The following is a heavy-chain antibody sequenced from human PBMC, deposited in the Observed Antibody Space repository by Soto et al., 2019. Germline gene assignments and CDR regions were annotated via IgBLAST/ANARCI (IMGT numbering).Heavy chain of an antibody. V-gene: IGHV4-39*01. Sequence: SETLSLTCSASGGSITSSSHFWGWVRQPPGKGLEWIGTIYFTGNTYYTPSLKSRLTMSIDTSKNELSLRLNSVTAADTAVYYCAGQTFTIAAASYGRSNWFDPWGPGTLVTVSS. CDR3: AGQTFTIAAASYGRSNWFDP. CDR1: GGSITSSSHF. D-gene: IGHD6-25*01. CDR2: IYFTGNT. J-gene: IGHJ5*02.